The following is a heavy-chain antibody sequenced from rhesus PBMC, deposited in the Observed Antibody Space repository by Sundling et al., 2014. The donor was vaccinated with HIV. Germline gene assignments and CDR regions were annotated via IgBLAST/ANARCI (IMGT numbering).Heavy chain of an antibody. V-gene: IGHV2S1*01. CDR2: IYWDDDK. J-gene: IGHJ3*01. D-gene: IGHD3-22*01. CDR1: GFSLSTSGMG. CDR3: ARSWSAFDF. Sequence: QVTLKESGPALVKPTQTLTLTCTFSGFSLSTSGMGVGWIRQPPGKTLEWLATIYWDDDKQYSTSLKSRLTISKDTSKNQVVLTMTNMDPVDTATYYCARSWSAFDFWGQGLRVTVSS.